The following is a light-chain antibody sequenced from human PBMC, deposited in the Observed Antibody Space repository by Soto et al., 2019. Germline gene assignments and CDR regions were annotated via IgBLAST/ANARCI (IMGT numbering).Light chain of an antibody. CDR1: QNIENY. Sequence: DIQMTQSPSSLSASVGDRVTITCRASQNIENYLNWFQQKPGNPPKLLIYAASILQSGVPSRFSGRGSATDFTRTLTSLQPEDFATYYCQQSYNTPEKFGQRTKVEI. CDR3: QQSYNTPEK. V-gene: IGKV1-39*01. CDR2: AAS. J-gene: IGKJ1*01.